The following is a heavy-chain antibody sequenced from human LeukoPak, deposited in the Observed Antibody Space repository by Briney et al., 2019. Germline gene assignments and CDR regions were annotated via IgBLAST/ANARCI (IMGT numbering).Heavy chain of an antibody. CDR1: GGSISSYY. CDR3: ARAVDDSSALELDY. CDR2: IYYSGST. V-gene: IGHV4-59*01. J-gene: IGHJ4*02. Sequence: SETLSLTCTVSGGSISSYYWSWIRQPPGKGLEWIGYIYYSGSTNYNPSLKSRVTISVDTSKNQFSLKLSSVTAADTAVYYCARAVDDSSALELDYWGQGTLVTVSS. D-gene: IGHD3-22*01.